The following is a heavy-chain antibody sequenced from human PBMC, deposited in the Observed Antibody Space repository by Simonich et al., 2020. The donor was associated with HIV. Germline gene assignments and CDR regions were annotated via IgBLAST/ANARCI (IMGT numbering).Heavy chain of an antibody. CDR2: INHSGST. CDR3: ARGFYQRLYYFDY. J-gene: IGHJ4*02. V-gene: IGHV4-34*01. Sequence: QVQLQQWGAGLLKPSETLSLTCAVYGGSFSGYYWSWIRQPPGKGREWIGEINHSGSTNYNPSLKGRVTISVDTSKNQFSLKLSSVTAADTAVYYCARGFYQRLYYFDYWGQGTLVTVSS. CDR1: GGSFSGYY. D-gene: IGHD2-2*01.